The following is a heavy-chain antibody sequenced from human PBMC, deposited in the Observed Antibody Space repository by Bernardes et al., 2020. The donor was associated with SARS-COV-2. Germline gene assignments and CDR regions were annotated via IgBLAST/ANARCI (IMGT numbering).Heavy chain of an antibody. CDR2: ISGSGGST. Sequence: GSLSLSCAASGFTFSSYAMSWVRQAPGKGLEWVSAISGSGGSTYYADSVKGRFTISRNNSKNTLYLQMNSLRAEDTAVYYCANDGKQLASFDIWGQGTMVTVSS. J-gene: IGHJ3*02. CDR1: GFTFSSYA. CDR3: ANDGKQLASFDI. D-gene: IGHD6-6*01. V-gene: IGHV3-23*01.